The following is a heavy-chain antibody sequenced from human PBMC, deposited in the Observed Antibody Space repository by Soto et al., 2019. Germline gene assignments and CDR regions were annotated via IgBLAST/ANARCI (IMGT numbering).Heavy chain of an antibody. D-gene: IGHD4-17*01. V-gene: IGHV3-48*01. CDR1: GFTFSSYS. J-gene: IGHJ6*03. Sequence: GGSLRLSCAASGFTFSSYSMNWVRQAPGKGLEWVSYISSSSSTIYYAASVKGRFTISRDNTKNSLYLQMNSLRAEDTAVYYCARGGYGDYNYYYYYMDVWGKGTTVTVSS. CDR3: ARGGYGDYNYYYYYMDV. CDR2: ISSSSSTI.